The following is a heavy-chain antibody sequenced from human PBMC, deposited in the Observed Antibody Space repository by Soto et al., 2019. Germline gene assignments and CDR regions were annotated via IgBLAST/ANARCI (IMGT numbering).Heavy chain of an antibody. J-gene: IGHJ5*02. V-gene: IGHV1-18*04. CDR1: GYNFMRYG. D-gene: IGHD1-26*01. CDR2: INVDNGET. Sequence: QVKLVQSGAEVKKPGASVKVSCKASGYNFMRYGFTWVRQAPGQGLEWVGWINVDNGETKYPQKIQGRVTMTTDTSTSTVYMELRSLTSDDTAVYYCARWISGGYSDWFDPWGHGTLVTVSS. CDR3: ARWISGGYSDWFDP.